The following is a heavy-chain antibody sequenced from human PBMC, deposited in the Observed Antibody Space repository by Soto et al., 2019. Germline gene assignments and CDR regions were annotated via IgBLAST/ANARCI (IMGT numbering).Heavy chain of an antibody. Sequence: ASETLSLTCTVSGGSISSYYWSWIRQPPGKGLEWIGYIYYSGSTNYNPSLKSRVTISVDTSKNQFSLKLSSVTAAGTAVYYCARDLTSDIVVVPAAMRKKQGDYGMDVWGQGTTVTVSS. CDR1: GGSISSYY. CDR2: IYYSGST. D-gene: IGHD2-2*01. J-gene: IGHJ6*02. V-gene: IGHV4-59*01. CDR3: ARDLTSDIVVVPAAMRKKQGDYGMDV.